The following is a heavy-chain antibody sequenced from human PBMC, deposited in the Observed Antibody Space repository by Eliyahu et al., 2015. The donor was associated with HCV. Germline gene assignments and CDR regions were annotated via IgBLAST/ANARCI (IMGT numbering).Heavy chain of an antibody. J-gene: IGHJ3*02. V-gene: IGHV4-61*01. CDR3: ARDIVVGGGAFDI. D-gene: IGHD2-2*01. Sequence: QVQLQESGPGLVKPSETLSLTCTVSGGSVSSGSYYWSWIRQPPGKGLEWIGYIYYSGSTNYNPSLKSRVTISVDTSKNQFSLKLSSVTAADTAVYYCARDIVVGGGAFDIWGQGTMVTVSS. CDR2: IYYSGST. CDR1: GGSVSSGSYY.